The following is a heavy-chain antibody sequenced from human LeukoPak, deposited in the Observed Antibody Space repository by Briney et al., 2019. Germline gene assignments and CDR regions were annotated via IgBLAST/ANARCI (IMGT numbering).Heavy chain of an antibody. J-gene: IGHJ6*04. Sequence: PGGSLRLSCAASGFTFSDYYMSWIRQAPGKGLKWVSYISSSGSTIYYADSVKGRFTISRDNAKNSLYLQMNSLRAEDTAVYYCASPLNYYYDTFSTMDVWGKGTTVTVSS. D-gene: IGHD3-22*01. CDR2: ISSSGSTI. V-gene: IGHV3-11*01. CDR3: ASPLNYYYDTFSTMDV. CDR1: GFTFSDYY.